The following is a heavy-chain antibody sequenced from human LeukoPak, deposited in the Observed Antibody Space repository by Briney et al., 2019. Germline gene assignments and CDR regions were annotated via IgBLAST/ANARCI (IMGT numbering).Heavy chain of an antibody. CDR2: ISSSGSTI. V-gene: IGHV3-48*03. CDR1: GFTFSNYE. D-gene: IGHD3-22*01. Sequence: GGSLRLSCAASGFTFSNYEMNWVRQAPGKGLEWVSYISSSGSTIYYADSVKGRFTFSRDNAKNSLYLQMNSLRAEDTAVYYCARSNSPGGYDSSGYSQEGFDYWGQGTLVTVSS. CDR3: ARSNSPGGYDSSGYSQEGFDY. J-gene: IGHJ4*02.